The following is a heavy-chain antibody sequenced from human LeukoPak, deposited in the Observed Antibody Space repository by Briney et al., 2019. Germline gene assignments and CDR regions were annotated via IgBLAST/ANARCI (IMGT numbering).Heavy chain of an antibody. CDR1: GFTFSSFG. D-gene: IGHD7-27*01. CDR3: ANTGGWGPPLNY. J-gene: IGHJ4*02. CDR2: ISVSGGGT. V-gene: IGHV3-23*01. Sequence: PGGSLRLSCAASGFTFSSFGMNWVRQAPGKGLEWVSAISVSGGGTHYADSVKGQFTISRDNSKNTLYLQMNSLRADDTAVYYCANTGGWGPPLNYWGQGTLVTVSS.